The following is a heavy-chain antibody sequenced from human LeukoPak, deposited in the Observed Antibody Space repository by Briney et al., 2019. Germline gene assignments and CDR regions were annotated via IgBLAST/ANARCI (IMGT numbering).Heavy chain of an antibody. CDR1: GSSFTSYW. CDR2: IYPGDSDT. J-gene: IGHJ5*02. D-gene: IGHD2-2*01. CDR3: ARMSVGPAAMRWGWFDP. V-gene: IGHV5-51*01. Sequence: GESLKISCKGSGSSFTSYWIGWVRQMPGKGLEWGGIIYPGDSDTRYSPSFQGQVTISADKSISTAYLQWSSLKASDTAMYYCARMSVGPAAMRWGWFDPWGQGTLVTVSS.